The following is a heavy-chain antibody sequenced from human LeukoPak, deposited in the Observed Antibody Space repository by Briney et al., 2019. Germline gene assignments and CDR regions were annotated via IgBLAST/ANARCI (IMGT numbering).Heavy chain of an antibody. CDR2: ISSSSSYI. CDR3: ARDRGLSSGSLMGY. CDR1: GFTFSSYS. J-gene: IGHJ4*02. Sequence: PGGSLRLSCAASGFTFSSYSMNWVRQAPGKGLEWVSSISSSSSYIYYADSVKGRFTISRDNAKNSLYLQMNSLRAEDTAVYYCARDRGLSSGSLMGYWGQGTLVTVSS. V-gene: IGHV3-21*01. D-gene: IGHD2-8*01.